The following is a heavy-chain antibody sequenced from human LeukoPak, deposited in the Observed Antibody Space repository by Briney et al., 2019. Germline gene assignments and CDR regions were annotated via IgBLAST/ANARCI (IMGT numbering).Heavy chain of an antibody. CDR2: ISVYNGNT. Sequence: ASVKVPCKASGYTFTSYGISWVRQAPGQGLEWMGWISVYNGNTNYAQKLQGRVTMTTDTSTSTAYMELKSLRSDDTAVYYCARGSYGSGSSYRYYYYGMDVWGQGTTVTVSS. D-gene: IGHD3-10*01. CDR1: GYTFTSYG. J-gene: IGHJ6*02. CDR3: ARGSYGSGSSYRYYYYGMDV. V-gene: IGHV1-18*01.